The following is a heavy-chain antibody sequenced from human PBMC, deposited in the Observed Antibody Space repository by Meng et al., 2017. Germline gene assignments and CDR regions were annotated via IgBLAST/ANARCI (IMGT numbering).Heavy chain of an antibody. D-gene: IGHD3-9*01. J-gene: IGHJ4*02. Sequence: QVQLQHGGPGLLKPSETLSLTCAVYGGSFSGYYWSWIRQPPGKGLEWIGEINHSGSTNYNPSLKSRVTISVDTSKNQFSLKLSSVTAADTAVYYCARGRYFDWLSYRYYFDYWGQGTLVTVSS. CDR3: ARGRYFDWLSYRYYFDY. CDR2: INHSGST. V-gene: IGHV4-34*01. CDR1: GGSFSGYY.